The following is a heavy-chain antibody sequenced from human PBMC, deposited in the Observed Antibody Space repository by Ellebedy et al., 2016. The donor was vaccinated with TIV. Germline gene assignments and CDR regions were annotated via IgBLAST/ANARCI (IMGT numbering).Heavy chain of an antibody. J-gene: IGHJ5*02. CDR2: IYYSGSA. Sequence: ESLKISCATSGFTFSDHYMDWVRQPPGKGLEWIGSIYYSGSAYYNPSLKSRVTVSVDTSKNQFSLNLSSVTAADTAVYYCARDPALPRGRFDTWGQGTLVTVSS. CDR3: ARDPALPRGRFDT. V-gene: IGHV4-38-2*02. CDR1: GFTFSDHY.